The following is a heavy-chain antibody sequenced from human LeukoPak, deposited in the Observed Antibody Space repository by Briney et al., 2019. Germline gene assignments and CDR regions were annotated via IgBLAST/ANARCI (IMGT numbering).Heavy chain of an antibody. CDR1: GYTFTDYY. D-gene: IGHD6-13*01. Sequence: GASVKVSCKVSGYTFTDYYMHWVQQAPGKGLEWMGLVDPEDGETIYAEKFQGRVTITADTSTDTAYMELSSLRSDDTAVYYCARGAAAGTPAEYFQHWGQGTLVTVSS. J-gene: IGHJ1*01. V-gene: IGHV1-69-2*01. CDR3: ARGAAAGTPAEYFQH. CDR2: VDPEDGET.